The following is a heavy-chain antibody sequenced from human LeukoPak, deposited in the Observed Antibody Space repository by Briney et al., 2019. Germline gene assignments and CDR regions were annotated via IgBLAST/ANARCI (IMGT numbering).Heavy chain of an antibody. CDR1: GGSISSYY. J-gene: IGHJ4*02. V-gene: IGHV4-59*08. Sequence: SETLSLTCTVSGGSISSYYWSWLRQPPGKGLEWIGYIYYSGSTNYNPSLKSRVTISVDTSKNQFSLKLGSVTAADTAVYYCARHMGLGYSYGYPYFDYWGQGTLVTVSS. D-gene: IGHD5-18*01. CDR2: IYYSGST. CDR3: ARHMGLGYSYGYPYFDY.